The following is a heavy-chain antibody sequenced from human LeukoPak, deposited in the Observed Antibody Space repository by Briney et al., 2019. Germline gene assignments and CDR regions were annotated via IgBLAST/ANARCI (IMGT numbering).Heavy chain of an antibody. Sequence: ASVKVSCKTSGYTFTGYYMHWVRQAPGQGLEWMGWINPNSGGTNYAQKFQGRVTMTRDTSISTAYMELNRLRSDDTAVYYCTKDLRYSSSWSSGWFDPWSQGTLVTVSS. CDR1: GYTFTGYY. V-gene: IGHV1-2*02. CDR3: TKDLRYSSSWSSGWFDP. D-gene: IGHD6-13*01. CDR2: INPNSGGT. J-gene: IGHJ5*02.